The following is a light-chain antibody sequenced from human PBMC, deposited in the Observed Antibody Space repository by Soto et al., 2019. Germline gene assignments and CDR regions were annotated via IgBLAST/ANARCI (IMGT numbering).Light chain of an antibody. CDR2: SNN. CDR3: AAWDDSLNGVYV. Sequence: QSALTQPPSASGTPGQRVTISCSGSSSNIGSNTVNWYQQLPGTAPKLLIYSNNQRPSGVPDRFSGSKSGTSASLAISGIQSEDEADYYCAAWDDSLNGVYVFGTGTKVTVL. V-gene: IGLV1-44*01. CDR1: SSNIGSNT. J-gene: IGLJ1*01.